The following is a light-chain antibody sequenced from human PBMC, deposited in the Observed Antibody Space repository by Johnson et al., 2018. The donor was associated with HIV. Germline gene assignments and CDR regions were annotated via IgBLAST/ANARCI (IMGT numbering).Light chain of an antibody. J-gene: IGLJ1*01. V-gene: IGLV1-51*02. CDR2: EKN. CDR3: GTWDSSLSAYA. CDR1: SSNIGNNY. Sequence: QSVLTQPPSVSAAKGQKVTISCSGSSSNIGNNYVSWYQQVPGTAPKLLIYEKNKRPSGIPDRFSASMSGTSATLDITGLQTGDEADYYCGTWDSSLSAYAFGTGTKVTVL.